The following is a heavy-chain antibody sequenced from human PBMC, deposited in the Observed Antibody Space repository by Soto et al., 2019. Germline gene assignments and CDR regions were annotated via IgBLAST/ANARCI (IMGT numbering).Heavy chain of an antibody. CDR1: GYTFTSYG. CDR2: ISAYNGNT. D-gene: IGHD2-15*01. CDR3: ARGPYCSGGSCYFRFDY. J-gene: IGHJ4*02. V-gene: IGHV1-18*01. Sequence: ASVKVSCKASGYTFTSYGISWVRQAPGQGLEWMGWISAYNGNTNYAQKLQGRVTMTTDTSTSTAYMELRSLRSDDTAVYYCARGPYCSGGSCYFRFDYWGQGTMVTVYS.